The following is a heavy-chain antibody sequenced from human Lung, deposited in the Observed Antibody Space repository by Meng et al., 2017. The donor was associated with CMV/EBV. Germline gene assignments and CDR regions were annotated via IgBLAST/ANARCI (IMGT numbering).Heavy chain of an antibody. CDR3: ARYLITFGGVIVVDY. Sequence: SXTXSLXCTVSGGSISSSSYYWGWIRQPPGKGLEWIGSIYYSGSTYYNPSLKSRVTISVDTSKNQFSLKLSSVTAADTAVYYCARYLITFGGVIVVDYWGQAXLVTVSS. CDR1: GGSISSSSYY. D-gene: IGHD3-16*02. V-gene: IGHV4-39*07. J-gene: IGHJ4*02. CDR2: IYYSGST.